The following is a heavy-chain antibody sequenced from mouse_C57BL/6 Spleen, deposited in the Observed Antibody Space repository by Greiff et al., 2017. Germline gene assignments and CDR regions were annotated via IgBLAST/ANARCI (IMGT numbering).Heavy chain of an antibody. D-gene: IGHD1-1*01. CDR1: GFNIKDDY. J-gene: IGHJ2*01. CDR2: IDPENGDT. V-gene: IGHV14-4*01. CDR3: TTSPIHYGISYENY. Sequence: VQLQQSGAELVRPGASVRLSCTASGFNIKDDYMHWVKQRPEQGLEWIGWIDPENGDTEYASKFQGKATITADTSSNTAYLQLSSLTSEDTAVYYCTTSPIHYGISYENYWGQGTTLTVSS.